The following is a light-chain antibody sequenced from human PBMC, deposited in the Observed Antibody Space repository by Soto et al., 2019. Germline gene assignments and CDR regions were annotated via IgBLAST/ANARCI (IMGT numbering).Light chain of an antibody. Sequence: QSALTQPASVSGSPGQSITISCTGTSSDVGGFNYVSWYQQHPGKAPKLLIFDVYSRPSGISNRFSGSKSGNTASLTISGLQAEDEAHYYCSSYTRSSYYVFGVGTKLTV. CDR1: SSDVGGFNY. J-gene: IGLJ1*01. CDR3: SSYTRSSYYV. V-gene: IGLV2-14*01. CDR2: DVY.